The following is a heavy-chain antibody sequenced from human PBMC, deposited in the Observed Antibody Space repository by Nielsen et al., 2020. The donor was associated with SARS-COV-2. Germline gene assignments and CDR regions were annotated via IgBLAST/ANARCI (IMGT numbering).Heavy chain of an antibody. Sequence: ASVKVSCKASGYTFTGYYMHWVRQAPGQGREWMGWINPNSGGTNYAQKFQGWVTMTRDTSISTAYMELSRLRSDDTAVYYCARDRDYGDYFFHAFDIWGQGTMVTVSS. CDR1: GYTFTGYY. J-gene: IGHJ3*02. CDR2: INPNSGGT. V-gene: IGHV1-2*04. CDR3: ARDRDYGDYFFHAFDI. D-gene: IGHD4-17*01.